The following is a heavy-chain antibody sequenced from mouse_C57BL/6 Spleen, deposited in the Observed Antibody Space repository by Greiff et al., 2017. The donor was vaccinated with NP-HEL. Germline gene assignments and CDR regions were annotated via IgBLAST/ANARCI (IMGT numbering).Heavy chain of an antibody. CDR2: IDPETGGT. CDR1: GYTFTDYE. CDR3: TRSSLLQGAMDY. V-gene: IGHV1-15*01. J-gene: IGHJ4*01. D-gene: IGHD2-10*01. Sequence: QVQLKESGAELVRPGASVTLSCKASGYTFTDYEMHWVKQTPVHGLEWIGAIDPETGGTAYNQKFKGKAILTADKSSSTAYMGLRSLTSEDSAVYYCTRSSLLQGAMDYWGQGTSVTVSS.